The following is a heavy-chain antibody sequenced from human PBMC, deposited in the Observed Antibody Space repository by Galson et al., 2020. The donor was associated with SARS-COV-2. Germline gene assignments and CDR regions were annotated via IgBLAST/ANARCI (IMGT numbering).Heavy chain of an antibody. D-gene: IGHD5-12*01. Sequence: GESLKISCVASGFTFSNYALHWVRQAPGKGLEWVAVISYDAFNKYYADSVKGRFTISRDSSKNTLYLQMNSLRVEDMGLYYCARARDGYNHFDYWGQGTLVTVSS. CDR3: ARARDGYNHFDY. CDR2: ISYDAFNK. J-gene: IGHJ4*02. CDR1: GFTFSNYA. V-gene: IGHV3-30-3*01.